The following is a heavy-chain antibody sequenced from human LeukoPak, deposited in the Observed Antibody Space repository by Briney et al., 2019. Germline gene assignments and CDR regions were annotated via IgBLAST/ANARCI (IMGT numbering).Heavy chain of an antibody. V-gene: IGHV3-11*01. J-gene: IGHJ4*02. CDR2: ISIGGNAI. CDR1: KFIFSDYY. D-gene: IGHD6-13*01. CDR3: AKDYSSSWWFHY. Sequence: PGGSLRLSCAASKFIFSDYYMSWIRQAPGKGLEWISYISIGGNAIYYADSVKGRFTISRDNSKNTLYLQMNSPRAEDTAVYYCAKDYSSSWWFHYWGQGTLVTVSS.